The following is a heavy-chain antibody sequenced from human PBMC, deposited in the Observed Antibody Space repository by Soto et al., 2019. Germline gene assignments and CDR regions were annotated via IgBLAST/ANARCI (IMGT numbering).Heavy chain of an antibody. D-gene: IGHD2-15*01. CDR3: ARAYCSAGSCYPDC. Sequence: QVQLVQSGAAVKKPGASVKVSCKASGFTFSKFGISWVRQAPGQGLEWMGWISGYNGNTDYGQKFQGRVTMTTDTSTSTAYLELRSLRSDDTAVFFCARAYCSAGSCYPDCWGQGNLVNVSS. J-gene: IGHJ4*02. V-gene: IGHV1-18*01. CDR1: GFTFSKFG. CDR2: ISGYNGNT.